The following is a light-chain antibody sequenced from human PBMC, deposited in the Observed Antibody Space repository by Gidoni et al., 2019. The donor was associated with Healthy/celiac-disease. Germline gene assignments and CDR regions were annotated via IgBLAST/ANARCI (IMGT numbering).Light chain of an antibody. Sequence: DSVMTQSPLSLTVTPGEPASISCRSSQSLLHSNGYNYLDWYLQKPGQSPQLLIYLGSNRASGVPDRFSGSGSGTDFTLKISRVEAGDVGVYYCMQALQTPMYTFGQGTKLEIK. J-gene: IGKJ2*01. CDR1: QSLLHSNGYNY. CDR2: LGS. V-gene: IGKV2-28*01. CDR3: MQALQTPMYT.